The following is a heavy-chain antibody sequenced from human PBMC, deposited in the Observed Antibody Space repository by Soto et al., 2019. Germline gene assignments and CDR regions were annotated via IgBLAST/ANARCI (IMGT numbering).Heavy chain of an antibody. V-gene: IGHV3-23*01. J-gene: IGHJ4*02. Sequence: GGSLRLSCAASGVRFRTYTMSWVRQAPGKGLEWLSVISGSGGSPSYADSVQGRFVISRDNARNTLYLHMNSLRAEDTAMYYCAKARCTTTDCYVPDYWGRGTLVTVSS. D-gene: IGHD1-26*01. CDR2: ISGSGGSP. CDR3: AKARCTTTDCYVPDY. CDR1: GVRFRTYT.